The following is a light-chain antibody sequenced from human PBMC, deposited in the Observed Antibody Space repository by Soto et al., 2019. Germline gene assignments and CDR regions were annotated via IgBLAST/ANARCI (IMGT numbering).Light chain of an antibody. CDR3: CSYAGSYTFARNV. CDR2: EVT. J-gene: IGLJ1*01. Sequence: QSALTQPASVSGSPGQSITISCTGTSRDVGGYNSVSWYQQHPGKAPKLMIYEVTNRPSGVSNRFSGSKSGNTASLTISGLQAEDEADYYCCSYAGSYTFARNVFGTGTKLTVL. V-gene: IGLV2-14*01. CDR1: SRDVGGYNS.